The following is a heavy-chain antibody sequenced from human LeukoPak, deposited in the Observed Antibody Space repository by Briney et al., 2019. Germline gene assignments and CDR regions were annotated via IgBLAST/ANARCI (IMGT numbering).Heavy chain of an antibody. V-gene: IGHV3-7*03. J-gene: IGHJ4*02. Sequence: GGSLRLSCAASGFTFSSYWMSWVRQAPGKGLEWVANIKRDGSQKYNVDSVKGRFTISRDNAKNSLYLQMNSLRAEDTAVYYCAGGADWYDYWGQGTLVTVSS. D-gene: IGHD3-9*01. CDR1: GFTFSSYW. CDR2: IKRDGSQK. CDR3: AGGADWYDY.